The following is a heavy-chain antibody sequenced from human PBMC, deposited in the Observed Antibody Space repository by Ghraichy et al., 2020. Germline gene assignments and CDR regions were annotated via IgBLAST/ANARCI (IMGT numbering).Heavy chain of an antibody. J-gene: IGHJ4*02. D-gene: IGHD3-9*01. CDR1: GGSISSGGYY. CDR3: ARAPGVLRYFDWLLSYFDY. CDR2: IYYSGST. Sequence: SETLSLTCTVSGGSISSGGYYWSWIRQHPGKGLEWIGYIYYSGSTYYNPSLKSRVTISVDTSKNQFSLKLSSVTAADTAVYYCARAPGVLRYFDWLLSYFDYWGQGTLVTVSS. V-gene: IGHV4-31*03.